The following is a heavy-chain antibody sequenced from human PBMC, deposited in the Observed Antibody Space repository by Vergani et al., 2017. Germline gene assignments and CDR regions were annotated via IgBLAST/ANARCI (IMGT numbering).Heavy chain of an antibody. CDR2: ISAYNGNT. V-gene: IGHV1-18*04. J-gene: IGHJ6*02. CDR3: ARDHGIAARGGMDYYYGMDV. Sequence: QVQLVQSGAEVKKPGASVKVSCKASGYTFTSYGISWVRQAPGQGLEWMGWISAYNGNTNYAQKLQGRVTMTTDTSTSTAYMELSRLRSDDTAVYYCARDHGIAARGGMDYYYGMDVWGQGTTVTVSS. CDR1: GYTFTSYG. D-gene: IGHD6-6*01.